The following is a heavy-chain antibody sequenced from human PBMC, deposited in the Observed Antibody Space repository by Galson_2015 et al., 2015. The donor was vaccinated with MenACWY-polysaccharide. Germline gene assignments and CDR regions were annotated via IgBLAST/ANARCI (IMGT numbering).Heavy chain of an antibody. D-gene: IGHD1-26*01. V-gene: IGHV1-18*01. Sequence: SVKVSCKASGYTFNTYGISWVRQAPGQGLEWMGWINVNNGNTNYAQKFQGRVTLTTDISTSTAYMELRSLTSDDTAVYYCARDHWVGAKASGHWGQGTLVTVSS. CDR3: ARDHWVGAKASGH. CDR2: INVNNGNT. CDR1: GYTFNTYG. J-gene: IGHJ4*02.